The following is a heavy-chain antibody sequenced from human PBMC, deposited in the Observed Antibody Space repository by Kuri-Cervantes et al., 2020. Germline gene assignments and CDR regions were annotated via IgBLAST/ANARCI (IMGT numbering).Heavy chain of an antibody. Sequence: GGSLRLSCAASGFTFDDYAMHWVRQAPGKGLEWVSGISWNSGSIGYADSVKGRFTISRDNAKNSLYLQMNSLRAEDTALYYCARLTDYYDFWSGYFDYWGQGTLVTVSS. CDR2: ISWNSGSI. D-gene: IGHD3-3*01. V-gene: IGHV3-9*01. CDR1: GFTFDDYA. CDR3: ARLTDYYDFWSGYFDY. J-gene: IGHJ4*02.